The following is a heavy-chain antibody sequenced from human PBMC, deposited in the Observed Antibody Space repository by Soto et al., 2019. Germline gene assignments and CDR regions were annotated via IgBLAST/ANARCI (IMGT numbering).Heavy chain of an antibody. V-gene: IGHV3-7*04. CDR3: ARDGPIQLWAIQDY. J-gene: IGHJ4*02. CDR2: IKQDGSAK. CDR1: GFTFSNYW. D-gene: IGHD5-18*01. Sequence: EVQLVESGGGLVQRGGSLRLSCAASGFTFSNYWMSWVRQAPGKGLEWVANIKQDGSAKYYVDSVKGRFTISRDNAKNSLYLQMNSLRAEDTAVYYCARDGPIQLWAIQDYWGQGTLLTVSS.